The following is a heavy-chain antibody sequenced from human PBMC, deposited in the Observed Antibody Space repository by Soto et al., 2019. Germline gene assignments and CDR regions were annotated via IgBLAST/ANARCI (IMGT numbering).Heavy chain of an antibody. CDR3: AKEAVAGFLDYYYMDV. V-gene: IGHV3-30*18. CDR2: ISYDGSNK. D-gene: IGHD6-19*01. J-gene: IGHJ6*03. Sequence: PGGSLRLSCAASGFTFSSYGMHWVRQAPGKGLEWVAVISYDGSNKYYADSVKGRFTISRDNSKNTLYLQMNSLRAEDTAVYYCAKEAVAGFLDYYYMDVWGKGTTVTVSS. CDR1: GFTFSSYG.